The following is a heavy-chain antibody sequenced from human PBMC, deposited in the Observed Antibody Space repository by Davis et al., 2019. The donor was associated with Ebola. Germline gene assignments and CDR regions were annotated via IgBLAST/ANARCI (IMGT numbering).Heavy chain of an antibody. Sequence: PSETLSLTCTVSGGSISSGSYYWSWIRQPAGKGLEWIGRIYTSGSTNYNPSLKSRVTMSVDTSKNQFSLKLSSVTAADTAVYYCARGYYDFWSGYETYGMDVWGQGTTVTVSS. V-gene: IGHV4-61*02. CDR1: GGSISSGSYY. D-gene: IGHD3-3*01. J-gene: IGHJ6*02. CDR3: ARGYYDFWSGYETYGMDV. CDR2: IYTSGST.